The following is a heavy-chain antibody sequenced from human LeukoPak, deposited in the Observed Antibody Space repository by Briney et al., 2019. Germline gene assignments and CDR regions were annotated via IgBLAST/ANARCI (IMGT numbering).Heavy chain of an antibody. CDR1: GGSISSGSYY. V-gene: IGHV4-61*02. CDR2: IYTSGST. Sequence: PSETLSLTCTVSGGSISSGSYYWSWIRQPAGKGLEWIGRIYTSGSTNYNPSLKSRVTISVDTSKNQFSLKLSSVTAADTAVYYCARVGSAKGPTGYSYEEPDYWGQGTLVTVSS. CDR3: ARVGSAKGPTGYSYEEPDY. J-gene: IGHJ4*02. D-gene: IGHD5-18*01.